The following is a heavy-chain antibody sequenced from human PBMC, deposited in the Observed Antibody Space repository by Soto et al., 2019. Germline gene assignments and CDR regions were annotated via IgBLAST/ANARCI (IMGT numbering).Heavy chain of an antibody. CDR2: ISAYNGNT. D-gene: IGHD3-3*01. J-gene: IGHJ5*02. V-gene: IGHV1-18*01. CDR1: GYTFTSYG. CDR3: ARARGDFWSGYYDYNWFDP. Sequence: RASVKVSCKASGYTFTSYGISWVRQAPGQGLEWMGWISAYNGNTNYAQKLQGRVTMTTDTSTSTAYMELRSLRSDDTAVYYCARARGDFWSGYYDYNWFDPWGQGTLVTVSS.